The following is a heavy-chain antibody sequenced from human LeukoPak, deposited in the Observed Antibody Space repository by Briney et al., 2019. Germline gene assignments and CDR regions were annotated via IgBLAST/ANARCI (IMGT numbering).Heavy chain of an antibody. D-gene: IGHD1-26*01. Sequence: ASVKVSCKASGYTLSSYHMSWVRQAPGQGLEWMGWINGYNGNTKYAQKIQGRVTMTTDSSTNTAYMDLRRLGSDDTAVYYCARNDGTYGLPFEIWGQGTMVTVSS. V-gene: IGHV1-18*01. J-gene: IGHJ3*02. CDR2: INGYNGNT. CDR1: GYTLSSYH. CDR3: ARNDGTYGLPFEI.